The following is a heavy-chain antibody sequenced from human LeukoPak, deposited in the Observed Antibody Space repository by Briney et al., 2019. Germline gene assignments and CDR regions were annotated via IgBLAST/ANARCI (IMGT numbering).Heavy chain of an antibody. CDR3: ARGYSYGSDYYYGMDV. D-gene: IGHD5-18*01. CDR2: ISGYNGNT. V-gene: IGHV1-18*01. Sequence: ASVKVSCKASGYTFTSYAISWVRQAPGQGLEWMGGISGYNGNTKYAQKVQGRVTMTTDTSTSTAYMELRSLRSDDTAVYYCARGYSYGSDYYYGMDVWGQGTTVTVSS. CDR1: GYTFTSYA. J-gene: IGHJ6*02.